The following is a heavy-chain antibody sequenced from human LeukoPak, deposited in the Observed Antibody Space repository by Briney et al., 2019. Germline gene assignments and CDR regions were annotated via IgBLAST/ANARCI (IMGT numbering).Heavy chain of an antibody. Sequence: GGSLRLSCAASGFTFSSYAMTWVRQAPGKGLEWVSAISASGGSTYYADSVRGRFTISRDNSKNTLYLQMNSLRAEDTAVYYCAGYGGSYPYYMDVWGKGTTVTISS. D-gene: IGHD1-26*01. CDR3: AGYGGSYPYYMDV. CDR1: GFTFSSYA. V-gene: IGHV3-23*01. CDR2: ISASGGST. J-gene: IGHJ6*03.